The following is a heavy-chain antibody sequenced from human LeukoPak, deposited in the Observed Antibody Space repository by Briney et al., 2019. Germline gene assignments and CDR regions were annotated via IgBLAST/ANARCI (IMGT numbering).Heavy chain of an antibody. CDR2: ISYDGSNK. Sequence: GGSLRLSCAASGFTFSSYAMHWVRQAPGKGLEWVAVISYDGSNKYYADSVEGRFTISRDNSKNTLYLQMNSLRAEDTAVYYCARETYMDVWGKGTTVTVSS. V-gene: IGHV3-30*04. CDR3: ARETYMDV. CDR1: GFTFSSYA. J-gene: IGHJ6*03.